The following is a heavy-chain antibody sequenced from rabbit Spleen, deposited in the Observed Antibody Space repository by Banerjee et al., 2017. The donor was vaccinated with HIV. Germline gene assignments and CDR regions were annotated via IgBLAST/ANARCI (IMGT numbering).Heavy chain of an antibody. Sequence: QSLEESGGGLVKPGASLTLTCTASGFSFSSSDYMCWVRQAPGKGLEWIACIYTGSSGSTYYATWTKGRFTSSKSSSTTVTLQMTSLTAADTATYFCARSDDGYVNDGGASLNLWGPGTLVTVS. CDR1: GFSFSSSDY. CDR3: ARSDDGYVNDGGASLNL. D-gene: IGHD6-1*01. CDR2: IYTGSSGST. V-gene: IGHV1S40*01. J-gene: IGHJ4*01.